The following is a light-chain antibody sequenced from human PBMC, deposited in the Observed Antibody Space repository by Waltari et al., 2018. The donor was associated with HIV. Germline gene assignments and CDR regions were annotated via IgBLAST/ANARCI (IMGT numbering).Light chain of an antibody. CDR1: VSNIGAGYL. CDR2: GHT. J-gene: IGLJ1*01. Sequence: SVLTQPPSVSGGPGQWLNIYRTGLVSNIGAGYLVHWYQQLPGTAPKLLIYGHTNRPSGVPDRFSGSKSGTSASLAITGLQAEDEADYYCQSYDGSLGGYVFGTGTAVTVL. V-gene: IGLV1-40*01. CDR3: QSYDGSLGGYV.